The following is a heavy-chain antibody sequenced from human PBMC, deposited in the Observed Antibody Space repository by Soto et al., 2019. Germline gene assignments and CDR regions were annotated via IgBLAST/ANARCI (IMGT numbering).Heavy chain of an antibody. CDR1: GGSISSGGYS. V-gene: IGHV4-30-2*01. Sequence: QLQLQESGSGLMKPSQTLSLTCAVSGGSISSGGYSWNWIRQPPGKGLEWIGYIYHSGYTFYNPSPNTRVTISPDKSKPPFSLKLSSLTASDTAVYSCPRDPLEGTWFDPWGQGTLVTVSS. CDR3: PRDPLEGTWFDP. CDR2: IYHSGYT. D-gene: IGHD3-10*01. J-gene: IGHJ5*02.